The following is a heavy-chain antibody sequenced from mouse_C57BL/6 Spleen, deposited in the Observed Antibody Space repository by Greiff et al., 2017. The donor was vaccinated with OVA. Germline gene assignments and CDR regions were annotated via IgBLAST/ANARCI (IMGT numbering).Heavy chain of an antibody. V-gene: IGHV1-22*01. CDR3: ASRYYGSSYFDY. J-gene: IGHJ2*01. CDR1: GYTFTDYN. CDR2: INPNNGGT. D-gene: IGHD1-1*01. Sequence: VQLKQSGPELVKPGASVKMSCKASGYTFTDYNMHWVKQSHGKSLEWIGYINPNNGGTSYNQKFKGKATLTVNKSSSTAYMELRSLTSEDSAVYYCASRYYGSSYFDYWGQGTTLTVSS.